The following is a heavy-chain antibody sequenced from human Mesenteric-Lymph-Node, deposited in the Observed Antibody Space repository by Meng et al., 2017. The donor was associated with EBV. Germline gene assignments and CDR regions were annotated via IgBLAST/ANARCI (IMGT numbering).Heavy chain of an antibody. J-gene: IGHJ4*02. CDR1: GFTFSSYA. CDR3: ARDGKIDYGDYHFDS. V-gene: IGHV3-30-3*01. Sequence: QVQLVESGXGVVQPWRXLSPSWGAAGFTFSSYAMHWVRQAAGKGLEWVSFIAYDGYYKYYADSVQGRFTISRENSKNTLFLQMDSLRAEDTAVYYCARDGKIDYGDYHFDSWGQGTLVTVSS. CDR2: IAYDGYYK. D-gene: IGHD4-17*01.